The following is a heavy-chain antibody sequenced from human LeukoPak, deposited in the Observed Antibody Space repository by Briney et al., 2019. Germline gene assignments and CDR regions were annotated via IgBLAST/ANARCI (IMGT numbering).Heavy chain of an antibody. CDR3: ARQNSRSYYCLDY. CDR1: GGSFSGYY. Sequence: SETLSLTCAVYGGSFSGYYWSWIRQPPGKGLEWIGEINHSGSTNYNPSLKSRVTISVDTSKNQFSLKLSSVTAADTAVYYCARQNSRSYYCLDYWGQGTLVTVSS. CDR2: INHSGST. J-gene: IGHJ4*02. D-gene: IGHD1-26*01. V-gene: IGHV4-34*01.